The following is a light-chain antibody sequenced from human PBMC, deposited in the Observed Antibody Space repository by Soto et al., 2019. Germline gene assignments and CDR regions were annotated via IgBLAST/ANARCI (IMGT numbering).Light chain of an antibody. CDR2: AAS. CDR1: QSISSY. J-gene: IGKJ1*01. CDR3: HQRYGTPLWT. V-gene: IGKV1-39*01. Sequence: DIQMTQSPSSLSSSVGDRVTLTCRASQSISSYFNWYQQKPRNAPKLLIYAASSVQSTVPSRFSGSGSATDYSLTISSLPPEDVATYYCHQRYGTPLWTFGQGTKVEIK.